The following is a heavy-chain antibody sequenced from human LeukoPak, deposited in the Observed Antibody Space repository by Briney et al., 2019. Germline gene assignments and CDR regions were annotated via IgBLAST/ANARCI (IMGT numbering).Heavy chain of an antibody. CDR1: GYAFSSYG. J-gene: IGHJ4*02. V-gene: IGHV1-18*01. CDR3: ARDSGGSYRHPYYFDF. CDR2: ISGYNGNT. Sequence: PGASVQVSCKASGYAFSSYGLSWVRQAPGQGLEWLGWISGYNGNTNYAQKLQGRVTMTTDTSTSTAYMELWGLRSDDTAVYYCARDSGGSYRHPYYFDFWGQGSLVTVSS. D-gene: IGHD2-15*01.